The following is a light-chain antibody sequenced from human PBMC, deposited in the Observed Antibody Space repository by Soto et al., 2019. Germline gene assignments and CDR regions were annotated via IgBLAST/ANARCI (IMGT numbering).Light chain of an antibody. V-gene: IGKV3-20*01. J-gene: IGKJ5*01. CDR3: QQYGSPPIT. Sequence: EIVLTQSPGTLSLSPGERATLSCRASQSVTSSFLAWYQQKPGQAPRLLIYGASSRATGIPDRFSGSGSGTDFTLTISTLEPEDCAVYYCQQYGSPPITFGQGTRLEI. CDR2: GAS. CDR1: QSVTSSF.